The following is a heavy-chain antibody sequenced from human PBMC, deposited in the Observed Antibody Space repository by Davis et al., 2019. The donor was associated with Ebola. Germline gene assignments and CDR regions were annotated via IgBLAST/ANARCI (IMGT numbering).Heavy chain of an antibody. D-gene: IGHD4-17*01. CDR1: GFTFSSYA. Sequence: GESLKISCAASGFTFSSYAMSWVRQAPGKGLEWVSAISGSGGSTYYAGSVKGRFTISRDNSKITLYLQMNSLRGDDTAVYYCARDLDTTVTTGTPGYWGQGTLVTVSS. V-gene: IGHV3-23*01. CDR3: ARDLDTTVTTGTPGY. J-gene: IGHJ4*02. CDR2: ISGSGGST.